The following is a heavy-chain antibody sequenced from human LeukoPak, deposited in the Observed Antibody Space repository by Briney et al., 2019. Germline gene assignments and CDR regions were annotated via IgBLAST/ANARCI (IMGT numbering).Heavy chain of an antibody. Sequence: GGSLRLSCAASGFSFSSYAMSWVRQAPGKGLEWVSAISGSGGSTYYADSVKGGFTISRDNSKNTLYLQMNSLRAEDTAVYYCAMTWIQLWLPFGDYWGQGTLVTVSS. CDR3: AMTWIQLWLPFGDY. D-gene: IGHD5-18*01. J-gene: IGHJ4*02. CDR2: ISGSGGST. V-gene: IGHV3-23*01. CDR1: GFSFSSYA.